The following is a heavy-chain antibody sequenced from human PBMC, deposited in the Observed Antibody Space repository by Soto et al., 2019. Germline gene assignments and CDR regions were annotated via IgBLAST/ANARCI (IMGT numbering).Heavy chain of an antibody. V-gene: IGHV1-69*13. CDR3: ARDAAVGLFDY. D-gene: IGHD1-26*01. CDR2: IIPIFGIA. Sequence: SVKVSCKASVGTFSRYSITWVRQAPGHGLEWIGRIIPIFGIASYAQKFQGRVTITADESTSTAYMELRSLRSDDTAVYYCARDAAVGLFDYWGQGTLVTVSS. J-gene: IGHJ4*02. CDR1: VGTFSRYS.